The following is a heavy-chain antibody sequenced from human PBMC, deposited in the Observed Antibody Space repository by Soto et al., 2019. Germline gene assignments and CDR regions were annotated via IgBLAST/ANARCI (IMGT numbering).Heavy chain of an antibody. D-gene: IGHD6-13*01. V-gene: IGHV2-26*03. J-gene: IGHJ6*02. CDR1: GFSLTTGRMG. CDR3: ARLVADSSWYHYGLDV. Sequence: QVTLKESGPVLVKATETLTLTCNISGFSLTTGRMGVSWIRQPPGKALEWVALIFSNNERPYSTSLQSRLSISDDTSKSQVVLTMTNVDPVDTATYFCARLVADSSWYHYGLDVWGQGTTVTVS. CDR2: IFSNNER.